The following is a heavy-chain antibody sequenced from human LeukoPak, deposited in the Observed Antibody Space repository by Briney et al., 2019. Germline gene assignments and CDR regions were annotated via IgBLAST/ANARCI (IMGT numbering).Heavy chain of an antibody. Sequence: ASVKVSCKASGYTFTSYAMHWVRQAPGQRLEWMGWINAGNGNTKYSQKFQGRVTITRDTSASTVYMELSSLRSEDTAVYYCARDSGETYYYGMDVWGQGTTVTVSS. CDR1: GYTFTSYA. D-gene: IGHD1-26*01. CDR2: INAGNGNT. CDR3: ARDSGETYYYGMDV. J-gene: IGHJ6*02. V-gene: IGHV1-3*01.